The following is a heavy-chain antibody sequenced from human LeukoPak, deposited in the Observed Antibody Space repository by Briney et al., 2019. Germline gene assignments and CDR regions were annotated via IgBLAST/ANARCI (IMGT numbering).Heavy chain of an antibody. V-gene: IGHV3-23*01. CDR2: ISGSGGNT. J-gene: IGHJ4*02. CDR3: FGGSGCNSDY. Sequence: PGGSLRLSCAASGFTFSSYAMNWVRQAPGKGLEWVSLISGSGGNTYYADSVKGRFTISRDNSKNTLYLQMNSLRAEDTALYSCFGGSGCNSDYWGQGTLVTVSP. D-gene: IGHD3-22*01. CDR1: GFTFSSYA.